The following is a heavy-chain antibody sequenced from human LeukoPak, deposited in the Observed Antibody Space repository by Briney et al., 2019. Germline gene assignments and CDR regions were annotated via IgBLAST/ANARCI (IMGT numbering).Heavy chain of an antibody. D-gene: IGHD6-13*01. CDR3: AKDSGLSNWYFDY. V-gene: IGHV3-43*01. J-gene: IGHJ4*02. CDR2: ISWDGDAT. Sequence: GGSLRLSCAVSGFSFDDCSMHWVRQVPGKGLEWVSLISWDGDATYYADSVKGRFTISRDTSKNSLYLQMNSLTIEDTALYYCAKDSGLSNWYFDYWGQGTLVTVSS. CDR1: GFSFDDCS.